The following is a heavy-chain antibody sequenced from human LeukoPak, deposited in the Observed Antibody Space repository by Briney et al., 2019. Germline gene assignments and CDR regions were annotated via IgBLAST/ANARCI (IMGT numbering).Heavy chain of an antibody. D-gene: IGHD3-22*01. Sequence: GGSLRLSCSASGFALRNNAMHWLRQAPGKGLEYVSGISSNGGSTDYAGSVKGRFTISRDNSKNTLYLQMSTLRVEDTAVYYCVSTYYFDSSGYYPFDYWGQGTQVTVSS. CDR1: GFALRNNA. CDR2: ISSNGGST. V-gene: IGHV3-64D*09. J-gene: IGHJ4*02. CDR3: VSTYYFDSSGYYPFDY.